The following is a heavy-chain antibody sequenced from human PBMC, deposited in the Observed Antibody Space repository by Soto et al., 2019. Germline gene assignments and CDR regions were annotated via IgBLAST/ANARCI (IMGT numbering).Heavy chain of an antibody. CDR3: ARDQPGYSYGYGLGY. Sequence: EVQLVESGGGLVKPGGSLRLSCAASGFTFSSYSMNWVRQAPGKGLEWVSSISSSSSYIYYADSVKGRFTITRDNAKNTPYLQMNSLRAEETAVYDCARDQPGYSYGYGLGYWGQGTLVTVSA. V-gene: IGHV3-21*01. J-gene: IGHJ4*02. D-gene: IGHD5-18*01. CDR2: ISSSSSYI. CDR1: GFTFSSYS.